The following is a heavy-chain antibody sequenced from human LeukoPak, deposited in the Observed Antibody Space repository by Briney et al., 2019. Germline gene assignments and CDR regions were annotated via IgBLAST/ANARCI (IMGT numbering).Heavy chain of an antibody. CDR1: GASISSYY. V-gene: IGHV4-59*01. CDR2: IYYSVST. Sequence: SETLSLTCTVSGASISSYYWSWIRQPPGKGLELIGFIYYSVSTNYNPSLKSRVTISGDTSKNHLSLNVSTVTAADTAVYYCARAPRGSVSWFDYWGQGTLVTVSS. J-gene: IGHJ4*02. D-gene: IGHD3-10*01. CDR3: ARAPRGSVSWFDY.